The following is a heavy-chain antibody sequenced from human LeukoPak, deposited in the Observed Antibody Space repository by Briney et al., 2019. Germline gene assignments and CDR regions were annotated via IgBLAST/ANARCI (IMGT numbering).Heavy chain of an antibody. Sequence: PGGSLRLSCADSGFTVSSNYMSWVRQAPGKGLVWVSVIYSGGSTYYADSVKGRFTISRDNSKNTLYLQMNSLRAEDTAVYYCARTVGAQLGIDYWGQGTLVTVSS. CDR2: IYSGGST. J-gene: IGHJ4*02. D-gene: IGHD2-2*01. CDR1: GFTVSSNY. V-gene: IGHV3-53*01. CDR3: ARTVGAQLGIDY.